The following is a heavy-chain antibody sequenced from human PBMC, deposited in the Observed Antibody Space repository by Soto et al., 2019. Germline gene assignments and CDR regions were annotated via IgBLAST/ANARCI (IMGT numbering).Heavy chain of an antibody. CDR3: ARDLSDGDYSDY. V-gene: IGHV1-69*13. CDR1: GGTFSSYA. CDR2: IIPIFGTA. Sequence: SVKVSCKASGGTFSSYAISWVRQAPGQGLEWMGGIIPIFGTANYAQKFQGRVTITADESTSTAYMELSSLRSEDTAVYYCARDLSDGDYSDYWGQGTLVTVSS. J-gene: IGHJ4*02. D-gene: IGHD4-17*01.